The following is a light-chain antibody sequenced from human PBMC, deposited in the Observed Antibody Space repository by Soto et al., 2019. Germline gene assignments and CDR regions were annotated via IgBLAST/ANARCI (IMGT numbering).Light chain of an antibody. V-gene: IGKV4-1*01. CDR2: WAS. J-gene: IGKJ4*02. CDR1: QSVLYSSNNKNY. Sequence: DIVMTQSPDSLAVSLGERATINCKSSQSVLYSSNNKNYLAWYQQKPGQPPKLLIYWASTRESGVPDRFSGSGSGTDFTLTIISLQAEDVAVYYCQQYYSTRLTFGGGPKVELK. CDR3: QQYYSTRLT.